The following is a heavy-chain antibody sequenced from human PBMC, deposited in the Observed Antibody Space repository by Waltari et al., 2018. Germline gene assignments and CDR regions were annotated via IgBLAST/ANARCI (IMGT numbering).Heavy chain of an antibody. Sequence: QVQLVESGGGVVQPGRSLRLSCAASGFNCSGYGMHWVRQAPGKGVEWVAVIWYDGSNKYYADSVKGRFTISRDNSKNTLYLQMNSLRAEDTAVYYCARDNMVGATSFDYWGQGTLVTVSS. CDR3: ARDNMVGATSFDY. D-gene: IGHD1-26*01. CDR1: GFNCSGYG. V-gene: IGHV3-33*01. J-gene: IGHJ4*02. CDR2: IWYDGSNK.